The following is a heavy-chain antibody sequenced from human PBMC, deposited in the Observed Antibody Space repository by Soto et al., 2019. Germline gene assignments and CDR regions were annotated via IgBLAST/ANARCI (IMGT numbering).Heavy chain of an antibody. V-gene: IGHV2-5*02. CDR2: IYWDDDK. CDR3: AHMRLRTNWFDP. Sequence: QITLKESGPTLVKPTQTLTLTCTFSGFSLSTSGVGVGWIRQPPGKALEWLALIYWDDDKRYRPSLKSRLTIAKDTSKNQVVPTMTNMDPVDTATDYCAHMRLRTNWFDPWGQGTLITVAS. D-gene: IGHD6-25*01. CDR1: GFSLSTSGVG. J-gene: IGHJ5*02.